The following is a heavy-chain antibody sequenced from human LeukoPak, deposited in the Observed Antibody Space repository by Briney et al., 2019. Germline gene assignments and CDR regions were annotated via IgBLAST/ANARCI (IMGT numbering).Heavy chain of an antibody. D-gene: IGHD5-18*01. CDR2: INPKSGET. J-gene: IGHJ5*02. CDR3: AYRGDTYAYDL. V-gene: IGHV1-2*02. CDR1: GYTFTGYH. Sequence: GASVTVSCRTSGYTFTGYHIHWVRQAPGQGLEWMGWINPKSGETNYAQKFQGRVTLTRDASISTAYMDLSSLRSDDTALYYCAYRGDTYAYDLWGQGTLVTVSS.